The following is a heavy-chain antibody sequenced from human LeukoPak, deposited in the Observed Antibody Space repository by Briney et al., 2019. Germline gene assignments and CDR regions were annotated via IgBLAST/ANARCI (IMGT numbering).Heavy chain of an antibody. D-gene: IGHD2-15*01. CDR1: GDSISSYY. J-gene: IGHJ5*02. Sequence: SETLSLTCTVSGDSISSYYWNWIRQPPGKGLEWVGYIFYSGSTDYNPSLKSRVTISVDTSKNQFSLKLSSVTAADTAVYYCARSRERGYCSGGSCYPKSDNWFDPWGQGTLVTVSS. CDR3: ARSRERGYCSGGSCYPKSDNWFDP. CDR2: IFYSGST. V-gene: IGHV4-59*08.